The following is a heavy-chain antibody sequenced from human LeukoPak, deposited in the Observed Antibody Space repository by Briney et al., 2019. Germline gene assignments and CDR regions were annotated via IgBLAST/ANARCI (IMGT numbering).Heavy chain of an antibody. CDR1: GGSISSSSYY. CDR3: ARSSGSYYYFDY. Sequence: SETLSLTCTVSGGSISSSSYYWGWIRQPPGKGLEWIGSIYHSGSTYYNPSLKSRVTISVDTSKNQFSLQLSSVTAADTAVYYCARSSGSYYYFDYWGQGTLVTVSS. V-gene: IGHV4-39*07. J-gene: IGHJ4*02. D-gene: IGHD1-26*01. CDR2: IYHSGST.